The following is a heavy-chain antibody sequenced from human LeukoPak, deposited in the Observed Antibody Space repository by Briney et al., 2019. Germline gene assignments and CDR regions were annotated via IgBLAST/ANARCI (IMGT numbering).Heavy chain of an antibody. Sequence: GGPLRLSCAASGFTFSSYAMSWVRQAPGKGLEWVSAISGSGGSTYYADSVKGRFTISRDNSKNTLYLQMNSLRAEDTAVYYCAKSNARKPYGDPDYWGQGTLVTVSS. CDR1: GFTFSSYA. J-gene: IGHJ4*02. V-gene: IGHV3-23*01. CDR2: ISGSGGST. CDR3: AKSNARKPYGDPDY. D-gene: IGHD4-17*01.